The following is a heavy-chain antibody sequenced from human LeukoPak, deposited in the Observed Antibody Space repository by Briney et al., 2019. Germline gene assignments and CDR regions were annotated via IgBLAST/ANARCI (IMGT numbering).Heavy chain of an antibody. CDR2: IYYSGST. Sequence: PSETLSLTCTVSGGSISSSSYYWGWIRQPPGKGLEWIGSIYYSGSTYYNPSLKSRVTISVDTSKNQFSLKLSSVTAADTAVYYCARHLHITTYSNWFDPWGQGTLVTVSS. J-gene: IGHJ5*02. V-gene: IGHV4-39*01. CDR1: GGSISSSSYY. D-gene: IGHD3-3*01. CDR3: ARHLHITTYSNWFDP.